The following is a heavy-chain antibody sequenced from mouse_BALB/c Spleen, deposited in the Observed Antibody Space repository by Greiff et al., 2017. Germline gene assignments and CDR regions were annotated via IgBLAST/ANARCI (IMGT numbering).Heavy chain of an antibody. D-gene: IGHD1-1*01. J-gene: IGHJ3*01. V-gene: IGHV3-8*02. CDR2: ISYSGST. CDR1: GDSLTSGS. CDR3: ARPDLYSGYRFAY. Sequence: EVQLKESGPGLVKPSQTLSITCSVTGDSLTSGSWHWVRQCPGKKLEYMGYISYSGSTYYNPSLKSRISITRDTSKTQYYLQLITVTTADTATYYCARPDLYSGYRFAYWGQGTLVTVSA.